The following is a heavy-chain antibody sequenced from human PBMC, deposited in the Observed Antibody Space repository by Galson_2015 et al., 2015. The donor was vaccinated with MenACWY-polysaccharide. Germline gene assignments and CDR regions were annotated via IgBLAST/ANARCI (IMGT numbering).Heavy chain of an antibody. CDR3: TRGVLAVARVPTSGSNDF. J-gene: IGHJ4*02. CDR2: INPDSGDT. CDR1: GYTFTDYN. V-gene: IGHV1-2*02. Sequence: VKVSCKASGYTFTDYNMYWVRQAPGQGLEWMGWINPDSGDTKSAQKFQGRVTMTRDVSISTAYMELSWLRSDDTAVYYCTRGVLAVARVPTSGSNDFWGQGTLV. D-gene: IGHD6-19*01.